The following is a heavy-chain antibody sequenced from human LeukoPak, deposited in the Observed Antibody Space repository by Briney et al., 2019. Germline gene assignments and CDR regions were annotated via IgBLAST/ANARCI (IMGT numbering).Heavy chain of an antibody. J-gene: IGHJ4*02. CDR3: ARQNYYDSRGYYYFDY. D-gene: IGHD3-22*01. V-gene: IGHV3-20*04. Sequence: PGGSLRLSCAASGFTFDDYGMSWVRQAPGKGLEWVSGINWNGGSTGYADSVKGRFTISRDNAKNSLYLQMNSLRAEDTALYYCARQNYYDSRGYYYFDYWGQGTLVTVSS. CDR1: GFTFDDYG. CDR2: INWNGGST.